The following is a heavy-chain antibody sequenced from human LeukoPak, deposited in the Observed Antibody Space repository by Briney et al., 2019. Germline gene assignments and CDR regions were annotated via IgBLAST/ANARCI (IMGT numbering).Heavy chain of an antibody. Sequence: GGSLRPSCAASGFTFSNAWMSWVRQAPGKGLEWVGRIKSKTDGGTTDYAAPVKGRFTISRDDSKNTLYLQMNSLKTEDTAVYYCTTAPYYDILAGYYDYWGQGTLVTVSS. CDR2: IKSKTDGGTT. CDR3: TTAPYYDILAGYYDY. CDR1: GFTFSNAW. V-gene: IGHV3-15*01. J-gene: IGHJ4*02. D-gene: IGHD3-9*01.